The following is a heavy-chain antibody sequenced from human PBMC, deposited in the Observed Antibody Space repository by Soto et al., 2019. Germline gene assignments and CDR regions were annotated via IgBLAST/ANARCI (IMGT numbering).Heavy chain of an antibody. CDR1: GYTFTSYG. Sequence: VASVKVSCKASGYTFTSYGISWVRQAPGQGLEWMGWISAYNGNTNYAQKLQGRVTMTTDTSTSTAYMELRSLRSDDTAVYYCARDIPVRYGDPFSPWGQGTLVTVSS. CDR3: ARDIPVRYGDPFSP. V-gene: IGHV1-18*01. D-gene: IGHD4-17*01. CDR2: ISAYNGNT. J-gene: IGHJ5*02.